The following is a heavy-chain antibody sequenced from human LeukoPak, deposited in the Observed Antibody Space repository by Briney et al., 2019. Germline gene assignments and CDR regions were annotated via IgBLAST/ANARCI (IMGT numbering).Heavy chain of an antibody. Sequence: PSGTLSLTCTVSGYSISSGRYWGWIRQPPGKGLEWIGSVFHSGSTYYNPSLKSRVTISLDTSKNQFSLNLRSVTAADTAMYFCARSLGTAGIDYWGQGTLVTVSS. CDR2: VFHSGST. CDR3: ARSLGTAGIDY. V-gene: IGHV4-38-2*02. J-gene: IGHJ4*02. CDR1: GYSISSGRY. D-gene: IGHD1-1*01.